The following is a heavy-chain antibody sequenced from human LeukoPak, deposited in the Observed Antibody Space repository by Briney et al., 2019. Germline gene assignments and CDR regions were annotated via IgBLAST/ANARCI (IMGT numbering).Heavy chain of an antibody. CDR2: IYYSGST. CDR1: GGSISSYY. D-gene: IGHD5-18*01. Sequence: SETLSLTCTVPGGSISSYYWSWIRQPPGKGLEWIGYIYYSGSTNYNPSLKSRVTISVDTSKNQFSLKLSSVTAADTAVYHCARVGYSYGSWYPDRAFDIWGQGTMVTVSS. CDR3: ARVGYSYGSWYPDRAFDI. V-gene: IGHV4-59*01. J-gene: IGHJ3*02.